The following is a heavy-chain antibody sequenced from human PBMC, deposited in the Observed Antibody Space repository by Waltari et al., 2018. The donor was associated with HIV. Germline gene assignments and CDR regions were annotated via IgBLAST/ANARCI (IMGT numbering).Heavy chain of an antibody. CDR3: ARLGGSGYYPDY. J-gene: IGHJ4*02. CDR2: MKPNSGNT. Sequence: QVQLVQSGAEVKKPGASVKVSCKASGYTFTSYDINWVRQATGQGLEWMGWMKPNSGNTSYAQKFQGRVTMTRNTSLSTADMELSSLRSDDTAVYYCARLGGSGYYPDYWGQGTLVTVAS. CDR1: GYTFTSYD. D-gene: IGHD3-22*01. V-gene: IGHV1-8*01.